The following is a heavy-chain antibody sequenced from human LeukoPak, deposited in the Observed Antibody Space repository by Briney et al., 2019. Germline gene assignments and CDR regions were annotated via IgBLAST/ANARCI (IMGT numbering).Heavy chain of an antibody. D-gene: IGHD5-18*01. V-gene: IGHV3-23*01. J-gene: IGHJ2*01. CDR2: ISGSGGST. Sequence: GGSLRLSCTASGFTFSSYAMSWVRQAPGKGLEWVSAISGSGGSTYYADSVKGRFTISRDNSKNTLYLQMNSLRAEDMAVYYCAKPALSRVTDWYFDLWGRGTLVTVSS. CDR1: GFTFSSYA. CDR3: AKPALSRVTDWYFDL.